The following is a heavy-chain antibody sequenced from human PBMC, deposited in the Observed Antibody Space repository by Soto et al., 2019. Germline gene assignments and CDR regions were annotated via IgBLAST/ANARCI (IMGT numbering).Heavy chain of an antibody. V-gene: IGHV4-31*03. CDR1: GGSISGGGYY. D-gene: IGHD3-22*01. CDR3: ARERRGYYDSSGLLPYYYYGMDV. J-gene: IGHJ6*02. Sequence: TLSLTCTVSGGSISGGGYYWSWIRQHPGKGLEWIGYIYYSGSTYYNPSLKSRVTISVDTSKNQFSLKLSSVTAADTAVYYCARERRGYYDSSGLLPYYYYGMDVWGQGTTVTVSS. CDR2: IYYSGST.